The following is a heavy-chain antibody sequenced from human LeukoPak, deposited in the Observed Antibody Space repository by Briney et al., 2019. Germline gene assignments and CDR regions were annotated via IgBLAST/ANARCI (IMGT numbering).Heavy chain of an antibody. J-gene: IGHJ6*04. V-gene: IGHV3-23*01. D-gene: IGHD2-2*01. CDR2: ISGSGGSA. CDR3: AKDIVVVPAATSGMDV. Sequence: GGSLRLSCAASGFTFSSYAMSWVRQAPGKGLEWVSAISGSGGSAYYADSVKGRFTISRDNSKNTLYLQMNSLRAEDTAVYYCAKDIVVVPAATSGMDVWGKGTTVTVSS. CDR1: GFTFSSYA.